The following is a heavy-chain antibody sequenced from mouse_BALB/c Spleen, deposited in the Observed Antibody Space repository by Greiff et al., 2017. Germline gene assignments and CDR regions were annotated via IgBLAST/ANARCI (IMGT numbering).Heavy chain of an antibody. J-gene: IGHJ3*01. CDR1: GYTFTDYE. Sequence: QVQLQQSGAELVRPGASVTLSCKASGYTFTDYEMHWVKQTPVHGLEWIGAIDPETGGTAYNQKFKGKATLTADKSSSTAYMELRSLTSEDSAVYYCTRPGEAYWGQGTLVTVSA. CDR2: IDPETGGT. CDR3: TRPGEAY. V-gene: IGHV1-15*01.